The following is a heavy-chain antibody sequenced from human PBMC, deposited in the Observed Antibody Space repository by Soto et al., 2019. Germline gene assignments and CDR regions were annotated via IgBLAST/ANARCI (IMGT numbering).Heavy chain of an antibody. D-gene: IGHD6-19*01. V-gene: IGHV3-23*01. Sequence: PVGSLRLSCAASGFTFSSYAMSWVRQAPGKGLEWVSAISGSGGSTYYADSVKGRFTISRDNSKNTLYLQMNSLRAEDTAVYYCAKALLEQWLAPDWFDPWGQGTLVTVSS. CDR1: GFTFSSYA. J-gene: IGHJ5*02. CDR2: ISGSGGST. CDR3: AKALLEQWLAPDWFDP.